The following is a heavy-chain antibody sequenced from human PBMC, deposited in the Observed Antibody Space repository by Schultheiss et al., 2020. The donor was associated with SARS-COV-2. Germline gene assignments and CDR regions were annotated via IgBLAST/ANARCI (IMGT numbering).Heavy chain of an antibody. CDR1: GGSISSYY. CDR3: ARGSRGYSYGYYFDY. V-gene: IGHV4-34*01. J-gene: IGHJ4*02. D-gene: IGHD5-18*01. Sequence: SETLSLTCAVSGGSISSYYWSWIRQPPGKGLEWIGEINHSGSTNYNPSLKSRVTISVDTSKNQFSLKLSSVTAADTAVYYCARGSRGYSYGYYFDYWGQGTLVTVSS. CDR2: INHSGST.